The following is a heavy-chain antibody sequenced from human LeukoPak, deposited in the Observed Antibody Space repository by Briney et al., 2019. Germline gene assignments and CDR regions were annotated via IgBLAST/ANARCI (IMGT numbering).Heavy chain of an antibody. D-gene: IGHD1-26*01. J-gene: IGHJ4*02. CDR2: ISGSGGST. Sequence: GGSLRLSCAASGFTVSSNYMSWVRQAPGKGLEWVSAISGSGGSTYYADSVKGRFTISRDNSKNTLYLQMNSLRAEDTAVYYCAKDLVGASGYWGQGTLVTVSS. CDR3: AKDLVGASGY. V-gene: IGHV3-23*01. CDR1: GFTVSSNY.